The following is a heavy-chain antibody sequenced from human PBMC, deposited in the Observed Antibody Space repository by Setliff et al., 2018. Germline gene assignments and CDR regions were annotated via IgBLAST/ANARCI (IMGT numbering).Heavy chain of an antibody. D-gene: IGHD2-15*01. CDR3: AISTLSICSGGTCPNAFDV. J-gene: IGHJ3*01. V-gene: IGHV1-18*01. Sequence: ASVKVSCKSSAYIFNSYGISWVRQAPGQGLEWMGWISSYNDITNYAQRFQGRVTMTTDTSTSAAYMELRSLRSDDTAVYYCAISTLSICSGGTCPNAFDVWGQGTLVTVSS. CDR2: ISSYNDIT. CDR1: AYIFNSYG.